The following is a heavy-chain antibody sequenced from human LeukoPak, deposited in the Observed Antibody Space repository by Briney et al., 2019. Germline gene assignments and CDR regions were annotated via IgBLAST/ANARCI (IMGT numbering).Heavy chain of an antibody. Sequence: GGSLRLSCIPSGFTFGDYGLSWVRQAPGKGLEWVGFIRSKAYGATTEYAASLKDRFTISRDDSKSFAYLQVNSLKSEDTAVYYCTRILLKWELPGSDAFDIWGEGTMVTVSS. CDR1: GFTFGDYG. J-gene: IGHJ3*02. CDR2: IRSKAYGATT. V-gene: IGHV3-49*04. D-gene: IGHD1-26*01. CDR3: TRILLKWELPGSDAFDI.